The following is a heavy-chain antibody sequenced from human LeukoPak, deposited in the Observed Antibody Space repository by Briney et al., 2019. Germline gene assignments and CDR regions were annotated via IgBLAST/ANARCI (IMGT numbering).Heavy chain of an antibody. D-gene: IGHD3-22*01. CDR1: GVSFSGYY. CDR2: INHSGST. CDR3: ARGHSYGLREWLLRRGHFDY. V-gene: IGHV4-34*01. Sequence: MSSETLSLTCAVYGVSFSGYYWSWIRQPPGKGLEWIGEINHSGSTNYNPSLKSRVTISVDTSKNQFSLKLSSVTAADTAVYYCARGHSYGLREWLLRRGHFDYWGQGTLVTVSS. J-gene: IGHJ4*02.